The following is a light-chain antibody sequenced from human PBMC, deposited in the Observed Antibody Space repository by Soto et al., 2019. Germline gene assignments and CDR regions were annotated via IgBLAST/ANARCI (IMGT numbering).Light chain of an antibody. CDR3: RSYTSSSTLVV. CDR2: DVS. V-gene: IGLV2-14*01. J-gene: IGLJ1*01. Sequence: QSALTQPASVSGSPGQSITISCTGTSSDVGGYNYVSWYQQHPGKAPKLMIYDVSNRPSGVSNRFSGSKSGNTASLTISGLHAEDEADYYCRSYTSSSTLVVFGTGTKLTVL. CDR1: SSDVGGYNY.